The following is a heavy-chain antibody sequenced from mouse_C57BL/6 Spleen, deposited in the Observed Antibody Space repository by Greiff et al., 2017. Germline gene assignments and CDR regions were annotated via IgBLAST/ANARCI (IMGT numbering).Heavy chain of an antibody. CDR3: ARADYYYGSGGSMDY. CDR1: GFTFSDYY. J-gene: IGHJ4*01. D-gene: IGHD1-1*01. Sequence: EVQRVESEGGLVQPGSSMKLSCTASGFTFSDYYMAWVRQVPEKGLEWVANINYDGSSTYYLDSLKSRFIISRDNAKNILYLQMSSLKSEDTATYYCARADYYYGSGGSMDYWGQGTSVTVSS. CDR2: INYDGSST. V-gene: IGHV5-16*01.